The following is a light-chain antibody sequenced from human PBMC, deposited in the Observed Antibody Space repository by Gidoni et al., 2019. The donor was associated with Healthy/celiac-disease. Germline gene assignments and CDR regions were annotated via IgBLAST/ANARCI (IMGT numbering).Light chain of an antibody. Sequence: DIHMTQSPSTLSASVGDRVTITCRASQSISSWLAWYQQKPGKAPKLLIYDASSLESGVPSRFSGSGSGTEFTLTISSLQPDDVATYYCQQYNSYLYTFGQGTKLEIK. V-gene: IGKV1-5*01. J-gene: IGKJ2*01. CDR2: DAS. CDR1: QSISSW. CDR3: QQYNSYLYT.